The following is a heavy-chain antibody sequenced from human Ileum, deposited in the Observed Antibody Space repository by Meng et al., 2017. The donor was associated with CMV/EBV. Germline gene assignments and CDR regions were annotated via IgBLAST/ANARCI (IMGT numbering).Heavy chain of an antibody. CDR1: GFTFSGYA. CDR3: ARASSTSGYT. D-gene: IGHD2-2*02. J-gene: IGHJ4*02. V-gene: IGHV3-30*02. Sequence: GESLKISCAASGFTFSGYAMHWVRQAPGKGLEWVSFLRYDGSNKHYADSVKGRFTISRDNSENTLYLQMNSLRPEDTAVYYCARASSTSGYTWGQGTLVTVSS. CDR2: LRYDGSNK.